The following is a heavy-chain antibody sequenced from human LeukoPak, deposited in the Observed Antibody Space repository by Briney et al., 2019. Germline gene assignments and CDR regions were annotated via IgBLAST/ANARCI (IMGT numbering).Heavy chain of an antibody. D-gene: IGHD3-3*01. CDR1: GFTFSSYG. CDR2: IRYDGSNK. V-gene: IGHV3-30*02. CDR3: AKSRTIFGVVMGALDY. Sequence: GGSLRLSCAASGFTFSSYGMHWVRQAPGKGLEWVAFIRYDGSNKYYADSVKGRFTISRDNSKNTLYLQMNSLRAEDTAVYYCAKSRTIFGVVMGALDYWGQGTPVTVSS. J-gene: IGHJ4*02.